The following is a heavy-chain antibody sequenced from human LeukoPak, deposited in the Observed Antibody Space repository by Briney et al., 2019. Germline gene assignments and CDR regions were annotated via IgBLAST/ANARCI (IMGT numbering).Heavy chain of an antibody. Sequence: PSQTLSLTCTVSGGSISSGGYYWSWIRQHPGKGLEWIVYIYYSGSTYYNPSLKSRVTISVDTSKNQFSLKLSSVTAADTAVYYCARAPTYYDILTGHDAFDIWGQGTMVTVSS. V-gene: IGHV4-31*03. CDR1: GGSISSGGYY. CDR3: ARAPTYYDILTGHDAFDI. CDR2: IYYSGST. J-gene: IGHJ3*02. D-gene: IGHD3-9*01.